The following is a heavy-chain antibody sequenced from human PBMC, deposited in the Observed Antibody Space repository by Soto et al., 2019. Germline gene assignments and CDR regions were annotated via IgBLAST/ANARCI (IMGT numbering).Heavy chain of an antibody. Sequence: ASVKVSCKAFGYTFSRNRFSWVRQAPGQGLEWMGWISTFNSNTKYSEKLQGRVTLTTDTSTSTAYMELRSLRSDDTAVYYCARVDKLGIGSVDYYYGLDVGGPGTTVTVSS. J-gene: IGHJ6*02. CDR3: ARVDKLGIGSVDYYYGLDV. CDR2: ISTFNSNT. V-gene: IGHV1-18*01. CDR1: GYTFSRNR. D-gene: IGHD3-16*01.